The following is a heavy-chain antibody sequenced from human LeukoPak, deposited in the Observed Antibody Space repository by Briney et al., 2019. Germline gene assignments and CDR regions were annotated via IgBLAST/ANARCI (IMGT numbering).Heavy chain of an antibody. CDR3: ARTYSESAIDY. CDR2: IYYSGST. Sequence: SETLSLTCTVSGGSISGYYWSWIRQPPGKGLEWIGYIYYSGSTNYNPSLKSRVTISVDSSKNQFSLKLSSVTAADTAVYYCARTYSESAIDYWGQGTLVTVSS. CDR1: GGSISGYY. V-gene: IGHV4-59*01. D-gene: IGHD1-26*01. J-gene: IGHJ4*02.